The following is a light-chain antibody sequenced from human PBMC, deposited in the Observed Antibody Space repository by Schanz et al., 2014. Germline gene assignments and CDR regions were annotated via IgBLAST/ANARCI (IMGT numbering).Light chain of an antibody. J-gene: IGKJ2*01. V-gene: IGKV3-20*01. CDR2: AAS. CDR3: QQYKTRPYS. CDR1: QSVSSSY. Sequence: EIVLTQSPGTLSLSPGERVTLSCRASQSVSSSYLAWYQQKPGQAPRLLIYAASTRATGVPARFSGAGSGTEFTLTISSLQPEDFATYHCQQYKTRPYSFGQGTKLEIK.